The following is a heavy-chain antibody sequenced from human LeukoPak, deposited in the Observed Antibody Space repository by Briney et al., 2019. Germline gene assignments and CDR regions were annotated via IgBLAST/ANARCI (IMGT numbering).Heavy chain of an antibody. D-gene: IGHD6-19*01. Sequence: GGSLRLSCAASGFTFSSYSMNWVRQAPGKGLEWVSSISSSSSYIYYADSVKGRFTISRDNAKNSLYLQMNSLRAEDTAVYYCARELLPGYSSGRGPWGQGTLVTVSS. CDR1: GFTFSSYS. J-gene: IGHJ5*02. CDR3: ARELLPGYSSGRGP. CDR2: ISSSSSYI. V-gene: IGHV3-21*01.